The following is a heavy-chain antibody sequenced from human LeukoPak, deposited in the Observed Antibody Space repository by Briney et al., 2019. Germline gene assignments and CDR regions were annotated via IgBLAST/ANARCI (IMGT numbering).Heavy chain of an antibody. Sequence: PGGSLTLSCAASGFTFSSYAMSWVRQAPGWGLQWVSTISSSGGNTYYADSVKGRFTISRDNSKNTLYLQMNSLRVEDTAVYYCAKETLDDYVRHFDSWGQGMLVTVSS. D-gene: IGHD4-17*01. J-gene: IGHJ4*02. V-gene: IGHV3-23*01. CDR1: GFTFSSYA. CDR2: ISSSGGNT. CDR3: AKETLDDYVRHFDS.